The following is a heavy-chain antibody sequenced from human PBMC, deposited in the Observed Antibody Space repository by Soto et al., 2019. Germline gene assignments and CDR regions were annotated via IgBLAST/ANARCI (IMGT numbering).Heavy chain of an antibody. J-gene: IGHJ4*02. D-gene: IGHD2-15*01. CDR2: ISGSGGST. CDR1: GFTFSSYA. V-gene: IGHV3-23*01. Sequence: PGGSLRLSCAASGFTFSSYAMSWVRHAPGKGLEWVSAISGSGGSTYYADSVKGRFTISRDNSKNTLYLQMNSLRAEDTAVYYCATGRREVVAAWKYYFDYWGQGTLVTVSS. CDR3: ATGRREVVAAWKYYFDY.